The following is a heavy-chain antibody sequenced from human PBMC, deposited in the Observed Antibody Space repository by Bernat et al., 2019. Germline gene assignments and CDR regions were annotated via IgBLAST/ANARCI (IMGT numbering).Heavy chain of an antibody. J-gene: IGHJ4*02. CDR2: ISGSGGST. V-gene: IGHV3-23*01. CDR1: GFTFSSYA. D-gene: IGHD2-15*01. Sequence: EVQLLESGGGLVQPGWSLRLSCAASGFTFSSYAMSWVRQAPWKGLEWVSGISGSGGSTYYSDSVKGRFNISRDNAKNTLYLQMNSLRAEDTAVYYCVKCSGGSCYSGSDCWGQGTLVTVSS. CDR3: VKCSGGSCYSGSDC.